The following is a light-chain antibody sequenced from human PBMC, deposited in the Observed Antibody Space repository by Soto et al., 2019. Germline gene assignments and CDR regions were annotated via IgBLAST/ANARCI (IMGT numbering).Light chain of an antibody. CDR1: QSISSW. CDR3: QQYKSYPWT. V-gene: IGKV1-5*03. J-gene: IGKJ1*01. CDR2: KAS. Sequence: TQNEQYPSPLSASVADRVTITCRASQSISSWLAWYQQKPGKAPKLLIYKASSLESGVPSRFSGSGSGTEFTLTISSLQPDDFATYYCQQYKSYPWTFGQGTKVDIK.